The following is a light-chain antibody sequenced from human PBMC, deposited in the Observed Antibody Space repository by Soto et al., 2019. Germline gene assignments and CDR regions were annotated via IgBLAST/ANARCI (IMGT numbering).Light chain of an antibody. Sequence: EIVLTQSPGTLSLSPGERATLSCRASQSFHTNYLAWYQHKPGQAPRLLIYDASSRATGIPDRFSGSGSATDFTLTISRLEPEDFAVYYCQQYGTSPPLTFGGGTKVEI. V-gene: IGKV3-20*01. CDR1: QSFHTNY. CDR2: DAS. CDR3: QQYGTSPPLT. J-gene: IGKJ4*01.